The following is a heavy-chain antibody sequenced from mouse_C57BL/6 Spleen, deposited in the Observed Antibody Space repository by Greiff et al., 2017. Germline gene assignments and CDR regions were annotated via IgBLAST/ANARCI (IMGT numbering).Heavy chain of an antibody. Sequence: QVQLQQPGAELVRPGSSVKLSCKASGYTFTSYWMHWVKQRPIQGLEWIGNIDPSDSETHYNQKFKDKATLTVDKSSSTAYMQLSSLTSEDSAVXYCARFYDYEDDYYAMDYWGQGTSVTVSS. V-gene: IGHV1-52*01. CDR1: GYTFTSYW. CDR3: ARFYDYEDDYYAMDY. D-gene: IGHD2-4*01. J-gene: IGHJ4*01. CDR2: IDPSDSET.